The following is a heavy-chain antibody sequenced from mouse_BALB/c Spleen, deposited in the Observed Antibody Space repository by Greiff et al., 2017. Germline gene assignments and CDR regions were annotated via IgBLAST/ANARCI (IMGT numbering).Heavy chain of an antibody. J-gene: IGHJ3*01. V-gene: IGHV14-3*02. CDR1: GFNIKDTY. Sequence: EVQLQQSGAELVKPGASVKLSCTASGFNIKDTYMHWVKQRPEQGLEWIGRIDPANGNTKYDPKFQGKATITADTSSNTAYLQLSSLTSEDTAVYYCARGDYDYDKFAYWGQGTLVTVSA. CDR2: IDPANGNT. D-gene: IGHD2-4*01. CDR3: ARGDYDYDKFAY.